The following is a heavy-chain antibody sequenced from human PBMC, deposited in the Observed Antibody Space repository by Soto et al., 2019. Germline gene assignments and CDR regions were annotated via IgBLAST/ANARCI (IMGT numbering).Heavy chain of an antibody. V-gene: IGHV3-30-3*01. Sequence: GGSLRLSCAASGFTFSSYAMHWVRQAPGKGLEWVAVISYDGSNKYYADSVKGRFTISRDNSKNTLYLQMNSLRAEDTAVYYCAREDVVVPAAIPTYYYYGMDVWGQGTTVTVSS. J-gene: IGHJ6*02. CDR2: ISYDGSNK. CDR1: GFTFSSYA. CDR3: AREDVVVPAAIPTYYYYGMDV. D-gene: IGHD2-2*01.